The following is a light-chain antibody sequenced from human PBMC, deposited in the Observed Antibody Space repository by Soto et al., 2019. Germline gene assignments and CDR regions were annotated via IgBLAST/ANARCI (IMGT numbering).Light chain of an antibody. CDR1: SSNIGSNI. J-gene: IGLJ2*01. Sequence: QSVLTQPPSASGTPGQRVTISCSGSSSNIGSNIVNWYQHLPGTAPKLLIYDNNQRPSGVPDRFSGSKSGTSASLAISGLHSEDEADYYCATWDDSLNGVLLGGGTKLTVL. CDR3: ATWDDSLNGVL. V-gene: IGLV1-44*01. CDR2: DNN.